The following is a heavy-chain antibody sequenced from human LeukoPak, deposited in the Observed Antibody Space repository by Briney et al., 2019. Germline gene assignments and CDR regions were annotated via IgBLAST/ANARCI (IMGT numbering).Heavy chain of an antibody. CDR3: ANGGGGRAFDI. V-gene: IGHV3-23*01. Sequence: GGSLRLSCAASGFTFSSYAMSWVRQVPGKGLEWVSAISGSGGSTYYPDSVKGRFTISRDNSKNTLYLQMNSLRAEDTAVYYCANGGGGRAFDIWGQGTMVTVSS. CDR1: GFTFSSYA. CDR2: ISGSGGST. D-gene: IGHD3-10*01. J-gene: IGHJ3*02.